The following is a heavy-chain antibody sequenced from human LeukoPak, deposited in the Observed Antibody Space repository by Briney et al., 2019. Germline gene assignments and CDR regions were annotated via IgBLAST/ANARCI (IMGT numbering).Heavy chain of an antibody. CDR2: VSDDGST. CDR3: ARDIIRSDGYNYDS. J-gene: IGHJ5*01. V-gene: IGHV4-61*01. D-gene: IGHD5-24*01. Sequence: SETLSLTCTVSGGSVSSGSYHWCWMRQPPGKGLEYIGYVSDDGSTNYNPSLKSRVTISVDTSKNQFSLKLTSVTAVDTAVYYCARDIIRSDGYNYDSWGQGSLVTVSS. CDR1: GGSVSSGSYH.